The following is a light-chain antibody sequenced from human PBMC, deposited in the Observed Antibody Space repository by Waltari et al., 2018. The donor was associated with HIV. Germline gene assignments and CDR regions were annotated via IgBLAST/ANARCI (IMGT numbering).Light chain of an antibody. V-gene: IGLV1-44*01. J-gene: IGLJ3*02. CDR3: AARDDSLNAWV. CDR2: SNN. Sequence: QSVLTQPPSASGTPGRRVTISCSGNNSNVGSNPVNWYRQVPGTAPKLLMFSNNPRPSGVPDRFSGSNSGTSASLAIRGLKSEDEADYYCAARDDSLNAWVFGGGTKVTVL. CDR1: NSNVGSNP.